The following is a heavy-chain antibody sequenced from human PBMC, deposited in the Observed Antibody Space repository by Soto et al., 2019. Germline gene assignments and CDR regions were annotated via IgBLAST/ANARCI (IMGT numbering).Heavy chain of an antibody. V-gene: IGHV3-9*01. CDR3: AKDSARYFDL. CDR2: ISWNSGSI. CDR1: GFTFYDYA. Sequence: HPGGSLRLSCAASGFTFYDYAMHWVRQAPGKGLEWVSGISWNSGSIGYADSVKGRFTISRDNAKNSLYLQMNSLRAEDTALYYCAKDSARYFDLWGRGTLVTSPQ. J-gene: IGHJ2*01.